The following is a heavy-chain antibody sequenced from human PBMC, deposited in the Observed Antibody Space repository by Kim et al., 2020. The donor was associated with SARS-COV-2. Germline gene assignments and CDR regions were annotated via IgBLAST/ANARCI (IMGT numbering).Heavy chain of an antibody. J-gene: IGHJ4*02. CDR2: IWYDGSNK. CDR3: ARTPDLAHSSSWDLFDY. D-gene: IGHD6-13*01. CDR1: GFTFSSYG. Sequence: GGSLRLSCAASGFTFSSYGMHWVRQAPGKGLEWVAVIWYDGSNKYYADSVKGRFTISRDNSKNTLYLQMNSLRAEDTAVYYCARTPDLAHSSSWDLFDYWGQGTLVTVSS. V-gene: IGHV3-33*01.